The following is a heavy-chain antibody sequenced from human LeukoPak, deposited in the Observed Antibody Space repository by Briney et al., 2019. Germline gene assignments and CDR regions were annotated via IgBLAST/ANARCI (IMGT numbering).Heavy chain of an antibody. CDR1: GFTFDDYA. J-gene: IGHJ4*02. CDR2: ISGDGGST. D-gene: IGHD6-19*01. Sequence: GGSLRLSCAASGFTFDDYAMHWVRQAPGKGLEWVSLISGDGGSTYYADSVKGRFTISRDNSKNSLYLQMNSLRTEDTALYYCAKDSGYSSGWRQYYFDYWGRGTLVTVSS. V-gene: IGHV3-43*02. CDR3: AKDSGYSSGWRQYYFDY.